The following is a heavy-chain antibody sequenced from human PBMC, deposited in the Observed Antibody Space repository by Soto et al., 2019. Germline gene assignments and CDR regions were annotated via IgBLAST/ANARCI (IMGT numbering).Heavy chain of an antibody. V-gene: IGHV1-69*13. CDR1: GGTFSSYA. J-gene: IGHJ4*02. D-gene: IGHD6-6*01. Sequence: GASVKVSCKASGGTFSSYAISWVRQAPGQGLEWMGGIILIFGTANYAQKFQGRVTITADESTSTVYMELSSLRSEDTAVYYCAREKSSSSAVGDYWGQGTLVTVSS. CDR2: IILIFGTA. CDR3: AREKSSSSAVGDY.